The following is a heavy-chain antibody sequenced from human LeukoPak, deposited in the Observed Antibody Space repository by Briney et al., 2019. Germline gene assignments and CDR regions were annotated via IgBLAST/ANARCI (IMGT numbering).Heavy chain of an antibody. V-gene: IGHV4-59*01. CDR2: IYYSGST. CDR1: GGSISSYY. CDR3: ARGRLWFGELSRPYYYMDV. J-gene: IGHJ6*03. Sequence: SETLSLTCTVSGGSISSYYWSWIRQPPGKGLEWIGYIYYSGSTNYNPSLKSRVTISVDTSKNQFSLKLSSVTAADTAVYYCARGRLWFGELSRPYYYMDVWGKGTTVAISS. D-gene: IGHD3-10*01.